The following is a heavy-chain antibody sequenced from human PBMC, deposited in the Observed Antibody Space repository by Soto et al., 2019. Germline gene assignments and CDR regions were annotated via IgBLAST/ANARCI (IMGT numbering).Heavy chain of an antibody. CDR2: IWYDGSNK. J-gene: IGHJ4*02. CDR3: ARGSPPDY. CDR1: GFTFSSYG. Sequence: QVKLVESGGGVVQPGRSLRLSCAASGFTFSSYGMHWVRQAPGKGLEWVTVIWYDGSNKHYADSVKGRFTISRDNSKNTLYLQMNSLRADDTAVYYCARGSPPDYWGQGTLVTVSS. V-gene: IGHV3-33*01.